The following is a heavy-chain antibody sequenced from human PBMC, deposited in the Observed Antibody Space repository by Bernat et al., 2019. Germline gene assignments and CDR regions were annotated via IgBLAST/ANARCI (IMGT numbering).Heavy chain of an antibody. J-gene: IGHJ5*02. V-gene: IGHV1-8*01. CDR1: GYTFTSYD. CDR2: MNPNSGNT. D-gene: IGHD1-1*01. CDR3: ARNATGLHRRGSWFDP. Sequence: QVQLVQSGAEVKKPGASVKVSCKASGYTFTSYDINWVRQATGQGLEWMGWMNPNSGNTGYAQKFQGRVTMTRNTSISTAYMELSSLRSEDTAVYYCARNATGLHRRGSWFDPWGQGTLVTVSS.